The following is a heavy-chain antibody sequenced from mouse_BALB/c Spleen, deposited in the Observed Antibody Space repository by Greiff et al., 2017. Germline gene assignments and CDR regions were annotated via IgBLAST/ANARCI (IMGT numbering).Heavy chain of an antibody. CDR3: ARWETLFAY. Sequence: VQLQQSGPELVKPGASVKISCKASGYTFTDYNMHWVKQSHGKSLEWIGYIYPYNGGTGYNQKFKSKATLTVDNSSSTAYMELRSLTSEDSAVYYCARWETLFAYWGQGTLVTVSA. V-gene: IGHV1S29*02. D-gene: IGHD4-1*01. J-gene: IGHJ3*01. CDR2: IYPYNGGT. CDR1: GYTFTDYN.